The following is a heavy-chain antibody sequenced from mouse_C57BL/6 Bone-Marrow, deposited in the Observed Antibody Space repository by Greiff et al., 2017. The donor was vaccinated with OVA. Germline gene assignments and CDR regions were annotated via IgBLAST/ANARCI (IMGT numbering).Heavy chain of an antibody. CDR1: GYTFTSYW. CDR2: IHPNSGST. D-gene: IGHD2-3*01. J-gene: IGHJ2*01. CDR3: AGDGYYVYYFDY. V-gene: IGHV1-64*01. Sequence: QVQLKQPGAELVKPGASVKLSCKASGYTFTSYWMHWVKQRPGQGLEWIGMIHPNSGSTNYNEKFKSKATLTVDKSSSTAYMQLSSLTSEDSAVYYCAGDGYYVYYFDYWGQGTTLTVSS.